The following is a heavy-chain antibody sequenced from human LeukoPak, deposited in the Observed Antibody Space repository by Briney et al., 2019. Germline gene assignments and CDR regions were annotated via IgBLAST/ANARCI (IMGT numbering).Heavy chain of an antibody. CDR1: GYTFSNYW. J-gene: IGHJ3*02. CDR3: ARRGSLTSDAVDI. V-gene: IGHV5-51*01. Sequence: GESLKISCKASGYTFSNYWGGWVRQMPGKGLEWMGIIFLGESNTRYSPSFEGQVLISADKSISTVYLHWGSLKASDTAMYFCARRGSLTSDAVDIWGQGTLVSV. CDR2: IFLGESNT. D-gene: IGHD3-9*01.